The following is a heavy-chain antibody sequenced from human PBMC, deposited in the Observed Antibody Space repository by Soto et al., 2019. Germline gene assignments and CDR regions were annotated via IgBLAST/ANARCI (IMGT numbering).Heavy chain of an antibody. D-gene: IGHD3-9*01. CDR3: TRQVYDILTCYYHARLGY. J-gene: IGHJ4*01. CDR2: IRSKANSYAT. V-gene: IGHV3-73*01. CDR1: GFTFSGSA. Sequence: PGGSLTLSCAASGFTFSGSAMHWVRQASGKGLEWVGRIRSKANSYATAYAASVKGRFTISRDDPRSTAYLQRNSLKTEDTAVYYCTRQVYDILTCYYHARLGYRGHGTLGTLSS.